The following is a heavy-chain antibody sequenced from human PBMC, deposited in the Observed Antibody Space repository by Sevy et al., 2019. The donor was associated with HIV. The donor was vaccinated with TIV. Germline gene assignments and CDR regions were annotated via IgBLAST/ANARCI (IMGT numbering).Heavy chain of an antibody. D-gene: IGHD6-13*01. V-gene: IGHV3-30-3*01. CDR2: ISYDGSNR. CDR1: GFTFSNYV. Sequence: GGSLRLSCAASGFTFSNYVMHWVRQAPGKGLEWVAVISYDGSNRYYADSVKGRFTISRDNSKNTLYLQMNSLRGEDTAMYYCARVTIAAAGPDDYWGQRTLVTVSS. CDR3: ARVTIAAAGPDDY. J-gene: IGHJ4*02.